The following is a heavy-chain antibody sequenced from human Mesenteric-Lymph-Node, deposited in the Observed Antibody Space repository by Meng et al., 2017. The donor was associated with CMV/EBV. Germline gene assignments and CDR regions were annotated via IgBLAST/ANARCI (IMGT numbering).Heavy chain of an antibody. CDR3: ARGRPYDFWSWGY. D-gene: IGHD3-3*01. Sequence: SETLSLTCTVSGGSIINSNYYWGWIRQPPGKGLEWIGSIYYSGSTYYNPSLESRVTISVDTSKNQFSLKLSSVTAADTAVYYCARGRPYDFWSWGYWGQGTLVTVSS. J-gene: IGHJ4*02. CDR1: GGSIINSNYY. CDR2: IYYSGST. V-gene: IGHV4-39*07.